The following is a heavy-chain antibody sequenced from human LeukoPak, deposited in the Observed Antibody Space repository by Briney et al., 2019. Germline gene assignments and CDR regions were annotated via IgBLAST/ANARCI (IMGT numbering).Heavy chain of an antibody. D-gene: IGHD1-26*01. V-gene: IGHV1-18*01. CDR2: ISAYNGDT. J-gene: IGHJ4*02. Sequence: GASVKVSCKASGYTFTSYGIIWVRQAPGQGLEWMGWISAYNGDTDFAQKLQGRVTLTTDTSTSTAYMELRSLRSDDTAVYYCAXDNQGLVGYWGQGTLVTVSS. CDR1: GYTFTSYG. CDR3: AXDNQGLVGY.